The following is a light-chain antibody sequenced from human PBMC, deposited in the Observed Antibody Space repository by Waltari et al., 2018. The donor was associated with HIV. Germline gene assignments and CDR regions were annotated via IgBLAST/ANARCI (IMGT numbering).Light chain of an antibody. J-gene: IGKJ3*01. CDR1: QSVGDR. V-gene: IGKV3-15*01. CDR3: QHYDNWPPR. CDR2: ATS. Sequence: EIVMTQSPASLSMSLGERATLSCRASQSVGDRLACHYQKPGQAPRLLIYATSTRATGIPASFSGSGSGTEFTLTIRSLQPEDFALYYCQHYDNWPPRFGQGTKVDIK.